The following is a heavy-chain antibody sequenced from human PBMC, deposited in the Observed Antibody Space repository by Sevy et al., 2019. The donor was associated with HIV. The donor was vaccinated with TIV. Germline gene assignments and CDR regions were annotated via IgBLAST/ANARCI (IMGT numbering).Heavy chain of an antibody. CDR2: INPNSGGT. CDR1: GYTFTGYY. Sequence: ASVKVSCKASGYTFTGYYMHWVRQAPGQGLEWMGWINPNSGGTNYAQKFQGRVTMTRDTSISTAYMELGRLRSDDTAVYYCARDYGPTVAGTIDYWGQGTLVTVSS. V-gene: IGHV1-2*02. D-gene: IGHD6-19*01. CDR3: ARDYGPTVAGTIDY. J-gene: IGHJ4*02.